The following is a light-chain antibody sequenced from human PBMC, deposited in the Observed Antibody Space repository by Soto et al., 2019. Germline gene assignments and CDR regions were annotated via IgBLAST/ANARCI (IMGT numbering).Light chain of an antibody. J-gene: IGKJ1*01. V-gene: IGKV3-15*01. CDR3: QQYDKRPRT. CDR1: QSIRSN. CDR2: DAS. Sequence: EILMTQSPAIVSVSPGEGVTLSCRASQSIRSNLAWYQQKPGQSPRLLIYDASTRATGLPARFSGSGSGTDFTLTISSLQSEDFAIYYCQQYDKRPRTFGQGTKVEIK.